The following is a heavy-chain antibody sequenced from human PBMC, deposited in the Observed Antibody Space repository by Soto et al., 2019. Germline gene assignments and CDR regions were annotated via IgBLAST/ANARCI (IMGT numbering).Heavy chain of an antibody. CDR1: GFTFSRYW. V-gene: IGHV3-74*01. CDR2: IAGEGIST. Sequence: EVQLVASGGGLVQPGGSLRLSCAASGFTFSRYWMHWVRQAPGKGLVWVSRIAGEGISTNYADSVKGRFTASRDNAKNTVYLEMSSLRAEDTAVYYCIRDLRSGDFWGQGTLVTVSS. J-gene: IGHJ4*02. CDR3: IRDLRSGDF. D-gene: IGHD6-19*01.